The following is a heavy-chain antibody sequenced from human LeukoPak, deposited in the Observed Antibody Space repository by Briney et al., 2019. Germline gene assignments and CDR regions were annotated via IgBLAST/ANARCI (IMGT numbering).Heavy chain of an antibody. Sequence: GGSLRLSCAASGFTVSSNYMSWVRQAPGKGLEWVSVIYSGGSTYYADSVKGRFTISRDNSKNTPYLQMNSLRAEDTAVYYCAREGHLEDQGYCSSTSCYTPFGYWGQGTLVTVSS. CDR1: GFTVSSNY. J-gene: IGHJ4*02. CDR2: IYSGGST. D-gene: IGHD2-2*02. V-gene: IGHV3-53*01. CDR3: AREGHLEDQGYCSSTSCYTPFGY.